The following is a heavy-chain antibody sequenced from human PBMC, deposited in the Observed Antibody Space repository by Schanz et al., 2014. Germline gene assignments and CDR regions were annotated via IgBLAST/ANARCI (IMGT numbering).Heavy chain of an antibody. J-gene: IGHJ2*01. CDR1: GFTFSSYA. CDR2: IGTSGGT. CDR3: AKDAPYPFDL. V-gene: IGHV3-23*04. Sequence: EVQLVESGGGLVQPGGSLRLSCAASGFTFSSYAMSWVRQAPGKGLEWVSTIGTSGGTNYAESVKGRFTISRDNSKSTLYLQMSSLRAEDTAVYYCAKDAPYPFDLWGRGTLITVSS.